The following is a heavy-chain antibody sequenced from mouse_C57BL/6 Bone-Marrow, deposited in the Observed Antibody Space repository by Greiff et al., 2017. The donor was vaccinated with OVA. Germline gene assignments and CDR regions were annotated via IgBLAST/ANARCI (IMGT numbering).Heavy chain of an antibody. D-gene: IGHD1-1*01. CDR1: GYTFTSYW. CDR3: ARGIYYGSSYYYYAMDY. CDR2: INPSNGGT. J-gene: IGHJ4*01. V-gene: IGHV1-53*01. Sequence: VQLQQSGTELVKPGASVKLSCKASGYTFTSYWLPWVQQRPGPGLEWIGHINPSNGGTNYNEKFKSKATLTVDKSSSTAYMQLSSLTSEDSAVYYCARGIYYGSSYYYYAMDYWGQGTSVTVSS.